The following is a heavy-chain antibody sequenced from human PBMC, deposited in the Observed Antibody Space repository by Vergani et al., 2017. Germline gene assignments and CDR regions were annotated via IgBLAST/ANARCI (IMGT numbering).Heavy chain of an antibody. V-gene: IGHV4-61*02. D-gene: IGHD3-10*01. CDR1: GASISSDNYY. CDR2: IYTSGNT. CDR3: ARDRGDFFFDY. J-gene: IGHJ4*02. Sequence: QVQLQESGPGLVKPSQTLSLTCTVSGASISSDNYYWNWIRQPAGKGLEWIGRIYTSGNTNYNPSLKSRVTISVDTSKTQLSLKLSSVTAADTAVYYCARDRGDFFFDYWGQGTLVTVSS.